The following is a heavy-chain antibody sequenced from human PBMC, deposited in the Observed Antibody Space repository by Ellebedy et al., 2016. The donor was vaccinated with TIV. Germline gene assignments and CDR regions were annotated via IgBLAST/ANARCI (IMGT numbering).Heavy chain of an antibody. V-gene: IGHV1-3*01. CDR3: ARGIGRAPSSNFDY. J-gene: IGHJ4*02. Sequence: ASVKVSCXASGYTFTGYYMHWVRQAPGQRLEWMGWINAGNGNTKYSQKFQGRVTITRDTSASTAYMELSSLRSEDTAVYYCARGIGRAPSSNFDYWGQGTLVTVSS. CDR1: GYTFTGYY. CDR2: INAGNGNT. D-gene: IGHD2-21*01.